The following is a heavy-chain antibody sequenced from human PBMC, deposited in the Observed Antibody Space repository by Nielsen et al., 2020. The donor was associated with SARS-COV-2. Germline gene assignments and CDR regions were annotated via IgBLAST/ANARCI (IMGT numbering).Heavy chain of an antibody. Sequence: GGSLRLSCAASGFAFDDHGMSWVRQVPGKGLEWVSGLNWSGRSTGYADSVKGRFTISRANAKNSLYLQMNGLRAEDTAFYYCARDDYGDYVSRMDVWGQGTSVIVSS. D-gene: IGHD4-17*01. J-gene: IGHJ6*02. V-gene: IGHV3-20*04. CDR3: ARDDYGDYVSRMDV. CDR2: LNWSGRST. CDR1: GFAFDDHG.